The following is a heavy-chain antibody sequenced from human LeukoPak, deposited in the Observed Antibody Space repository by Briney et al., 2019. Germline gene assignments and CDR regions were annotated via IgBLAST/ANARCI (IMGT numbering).Heavy chain of an antibody. Sequence: SETLSLTCTVSGGSISSYYWSWIRQPPGKGLEWIGYIYYTGSTNYNPSLKSRVTISVDTSKNQFSLKLSSVTAADTAVYYCARAPYSSSADFGYWGQGTLVTVSS. CDR2: IYYTGST. V-gene: IGHV4-59*01. D-gene: IGHD6-6*01. CDR1: GGSISSYY. CDR3: ARAPYSSSADFGY. J-gene: IGHJ4*02.